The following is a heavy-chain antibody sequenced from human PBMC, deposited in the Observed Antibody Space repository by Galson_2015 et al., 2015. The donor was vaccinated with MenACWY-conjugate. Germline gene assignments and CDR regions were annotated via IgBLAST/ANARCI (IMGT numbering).Heavy chain of an antibody. J-gene: IGHJ6*03. CDR3: AKLRVEHYYYYYMDV. CDR1: GFIFSSYG. Sequence: SLRLSCAASGFIFSSYGMHWVRQAPGKGLEWVAFIRYDGSNKYYADSVKGRFTISRDNSKNTLSLQMNSLRAEDTAVYYCAKLRVEHYYYYYMDVWGKGTTVTVSS. V-gene: IGHV3-30*02. D-gene: IGHD1-1*01. CDR2: IRYDGSNK.